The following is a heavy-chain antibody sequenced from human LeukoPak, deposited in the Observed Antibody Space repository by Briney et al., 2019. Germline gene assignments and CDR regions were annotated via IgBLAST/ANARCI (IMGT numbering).Heavy chain of an antibody. CDR1: GDSISSGYY. CDR3: ARAYSSSWYWNWFDP. CDR2: IYPTGST. V-gene: IGHV4-38-2*02. J-gene: IGHJ5*02. Sequence: SETLSLTCTVSGDSISSGYYWGWIRQPPGKGLEWIGNIYPTGSTYYNPSLKSRVTISVDTSKNQSSLKVSSVSAADTAVYYCARAYSSSWYWNWFDPWGQGTLVTVSS. D-gene: IGHD6-13*01.